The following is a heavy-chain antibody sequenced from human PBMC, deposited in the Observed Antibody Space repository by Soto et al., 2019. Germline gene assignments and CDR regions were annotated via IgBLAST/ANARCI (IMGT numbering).Heavy chain of an antibody. V-gene: IGHV3-74*01. D-gene: IGHD6-13*01. CDR2: INSDGSST. J-gene: IGHJ6*02. Sequence: GSLRLSCAASGFTFSSYWMHWVRQAPGKGLVWVSRINSDGSSTSYADSVKGRFTISRDNAKNTLYLQMNSLRAEDTAVYYCARDELGSSSWTNYYYGMDVWGQGTTVTVSS. CDR3: ARDELGSSSWTNYYYGMDV. CDR1: GFTFSSYW.